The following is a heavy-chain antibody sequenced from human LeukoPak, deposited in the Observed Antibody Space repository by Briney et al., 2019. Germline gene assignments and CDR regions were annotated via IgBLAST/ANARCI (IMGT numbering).Heavy chain of an antibody. D-gene: IGHD6-19*01. CDR3: AREADYYGMDV. CDR1: GASISSYY. J-gene: IGHJ6*02. V-gene: IGHV4-59*01. CDR2: IYYSGST. Sequence: PSETLSLTCAVSGASISSYYWSWIRQPPGKGLEWIGSIYYSGSTNYNPSLKSRVTISLDTSMNQFSLKLSSVTAADTAVYFCAREADYYGMDVWGQGTTVTVSS.